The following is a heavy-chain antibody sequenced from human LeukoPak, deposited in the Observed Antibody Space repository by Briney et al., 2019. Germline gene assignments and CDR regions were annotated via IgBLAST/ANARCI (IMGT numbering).Heavy chain of an antibody. J-gene: IGHJ3*02. D-gene: IGHD3-10*01. CDR3: ARRFSGFGESRLHPNAFDI. CDR1: GFTFSSYS. V-gene: IGHV3-21*01. Sequence: PGGSLRLSCAASGFTFSSYSMNWVRQAPGKGLEWVSSISSSSSYIYYADSVKGRFTISRDNAKNSLYLQMNSLRAEDTAVYYCARRFSGFGESRLHPNAFDIWGQGTVVTVSS. CDR2: ISSSSSYI.